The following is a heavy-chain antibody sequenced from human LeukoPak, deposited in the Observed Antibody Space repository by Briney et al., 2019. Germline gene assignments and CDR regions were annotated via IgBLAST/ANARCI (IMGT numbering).Heavy chain of an antibody. Sequence: GGSQRLSCEASGFTFTKYAMSWVRQAPGRGLEWVSVISDSGDSTYYADSVKGRFTISRDNSKTTLYLQMSSLRAEDTAIYYCAEDAARGAAAGTRGDYWGQGTLVTVSS. J-gene: IGHJ4*02. D-gene: IGHD6-13*01. V-gene: IGHV3-23*01. CDR3: AEDAARGAAAGTRGDY. CDR1: GFTFTKYA. CDR2: ISDSGDST.